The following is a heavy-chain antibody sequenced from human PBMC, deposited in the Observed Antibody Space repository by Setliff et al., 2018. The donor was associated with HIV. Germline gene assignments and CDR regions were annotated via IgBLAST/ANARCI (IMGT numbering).Heavy chain of an antibody. V-gene: IGHV3-33*01. D-gene: IGHD4-17*01. CDR2: MWSHGRTT. J-gene: IGHJ4*02. CDR3: ARVPYGDFVPYYFDY. Sequence: GSLRLSCEASGFTLSHYGMHWVRQAPGKGLEWVAHMWSHGRTTHYADSVKGRFTISRDKSKDTVSLQMNSLRAEDTAVYYCARVPYGDFVPYYFDYWGQGALVTVSS. CDR1: GFTLSHYG.